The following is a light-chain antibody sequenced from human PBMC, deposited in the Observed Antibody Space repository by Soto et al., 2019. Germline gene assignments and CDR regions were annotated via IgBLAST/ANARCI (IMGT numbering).Light chain of an antibody. V-gene: IGLV2-11*01. Sequence: QSARTQPRSVSGSTGQSVTISGTGTSSDVGGYNYVSWYQQHPGTAPKLMIYDVSKRPSGVPDRFSGSKSGNTASLTISGLQAEDEAYYYCCSYAGSYVVFGGGTKLTVL. CDR3: CSYAGSYVV. CDR2: DVS. J-gene: IGLJ2*01. CDR1: SSDVGGYNY.